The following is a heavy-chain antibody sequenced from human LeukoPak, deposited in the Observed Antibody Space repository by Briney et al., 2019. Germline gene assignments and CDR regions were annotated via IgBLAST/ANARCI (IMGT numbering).Heavy chain of an antibody. V-gene: IGHV4-59*01. CDR2: VSYSGST. D-gene: IGHD1-26*01. CDR3: ARGPSGSTDY. Sequence: PSETLSLTCSVAGGSISSYYWSWIRQPPGKVLEWIGYVSYSGSTNYNPSLKSRLTMSVDTSKNQFSLKLSSAIAADTAVYYCARGPSGSTDYWSQGTLVTVSS. J-gene: IGHJ4*02. CDR1: GGSISSYY.